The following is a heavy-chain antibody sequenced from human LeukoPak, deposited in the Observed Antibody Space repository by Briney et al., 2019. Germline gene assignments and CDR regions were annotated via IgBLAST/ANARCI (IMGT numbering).Heavy chain of an antibody. CDR2: IIPIFGTA. J-gene: IGHJ5*02. D-gene: IGHD3-9*01. Sequence: ASVKVSCKASGGTFSSYAISWVRQAPGQGLEWMGGIIPIFGTANYAQKFQGRVTITADESTSTAYMELSSLRSEDTAVYYCARGRKLTYYDILTGPGRFDPWGPGTLVTVSS. V-gene: IGHV1-69*01. CDR1: GGTFSSYA. CDR3: ARGRKLTYYDILTGPGRFDP.